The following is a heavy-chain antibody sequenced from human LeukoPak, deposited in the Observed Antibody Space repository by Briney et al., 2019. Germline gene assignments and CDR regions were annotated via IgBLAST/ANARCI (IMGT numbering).Heavy chain of an antibody. CDR2: IKSKTDGGTT. CDR3: TTETPINMIKFGGVIEADYFDY. D-gene: IGHD3-16*02. V-gene: IGHV3-15*01. J-gene: IGHJ4*02. Sequence: PGGSLRLSCAASGFTFSNTWMSWVRQAPGKGLEWVGRIKSKTDGGTTDYAAPVKGRFTISRDDSKNTLYLQMNSLKTEDTAVYYCTTETPINMIKFGGVIEADYFDYWGQGTLVTVSS. CDR1: GFTFSNTW.